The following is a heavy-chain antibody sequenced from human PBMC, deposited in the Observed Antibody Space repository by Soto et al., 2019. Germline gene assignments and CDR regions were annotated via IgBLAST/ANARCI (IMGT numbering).Heavy chain of an antibody. V-gene: IGHV4-59*01. J-gene: IGHJ4*02. Sequence: KTSETLSLTCTVSGGSISSYYWIWIRQPPGKGLEWIGYIYYSGSTNYNPSLKSRVTISVDTSKNQFSLKLSSVTAADTAVYYCASSLTTVTSVFDYWGQGTLVTVSS. CDR2: IYYSGST. CDR3: ASSLTTVTSVFDY. D-gene: IGHD4-17*01. CDR1: GGSISSYY.